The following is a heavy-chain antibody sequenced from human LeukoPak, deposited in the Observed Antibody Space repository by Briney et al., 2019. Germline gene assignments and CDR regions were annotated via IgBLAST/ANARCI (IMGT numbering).Heavy chain of an antibody. Sequence: SETLSLTCTVSGGSISSFYWNWIRQPPGKGLEWLGYIHYSGSTKYNPSLESRVTISLDTAKNQFSLRLSSLTAADTAVYYCARGEGQAVSAFDYWGQGMLVTVSS. D-gene: IGHD2-21*02. CDR1: GGSISSFY. CDR3: ARGEGQAVSAFDY. V-gene: IGHV4-59*01. J-gene: IGHJ4*02. CDR2: IHYSGST.